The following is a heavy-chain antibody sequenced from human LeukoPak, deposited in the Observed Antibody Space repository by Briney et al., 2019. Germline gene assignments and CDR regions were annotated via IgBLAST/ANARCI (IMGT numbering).Heavy chain of an antibody. J-gene: IGHJ4*02. V-gene: IGHV4-39*07. CDR1: GGSINSTIYY. CDR2: IYYSGST. D-gene: IGHD6-13*01. Sequence: PSETLSLTCTVSGGSINSTIYYWGWIRQPPGKGLEWIGSIYYSGSTYYNPSLKGRVTISVDTSKNQFSLKLSSVTAADTAVYYCARDRAAGPFDYWGQGTLVTVSS. CDR3: ARDRAAGPFDY.